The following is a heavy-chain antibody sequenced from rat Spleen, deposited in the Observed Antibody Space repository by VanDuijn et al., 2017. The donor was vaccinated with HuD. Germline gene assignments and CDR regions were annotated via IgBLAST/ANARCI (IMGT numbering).Heavy chain of an antibody. CDR1: GFSLTSYN. D-gene: IGHD4-3*01. J-gene: IGHJ4*01. Sequence: QVQLKESGPGLVQPSQTLSLTCTVPGFSLTSYNVHWVRRPPGKGLEWMGRMRYNGDTSCNSGLKSRLSINRDTSKSQVFLKMNSLTTEDTGVYYCARGGFGVRYVMAAWGQGASVTVAS. CDR2: MRYNGDT. V-gene: IGHV2-63*01. CDR3: ARGGFGVRYVMAA.